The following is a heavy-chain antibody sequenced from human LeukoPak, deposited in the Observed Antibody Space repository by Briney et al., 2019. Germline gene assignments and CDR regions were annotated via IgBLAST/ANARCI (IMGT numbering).Heavy chain of an antibody. V-gene: IGHV3-66*01. CDR1: GFTVSSNY. CDR3: ARVGGSFRPTYFDY. J-gene: IGHJ4*02. D-gene: IGHD1-26*01. CDR2: IYTGGSA. Sequence: PGGSLRLSCAASGFTVSSNYMSWVRQAPGKGLEWVSVIYTGGSAYYADSVKGRFTISRDNSKNTLYLQMNSLRAEDTAVYYCARVGGSFRPTYFDYWGQGTLVTVSS.